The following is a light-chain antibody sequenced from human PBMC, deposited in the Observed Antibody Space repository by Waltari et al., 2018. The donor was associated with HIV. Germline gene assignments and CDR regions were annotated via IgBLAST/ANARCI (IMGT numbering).Light chain of an antibody. Sequence: QSTLTQPRSVSGSPGQSVTISCRGSSTDIGDYNYVSWYQQHPGQVHKHVIFDVSKRPSGVPDRFSGSKSVNTASLTISGLQAEDEADYYCCSYAGTYTWVFGGGTRLTVL. V-gene: IGLV2-11*01. J-gene: IGLJ2*01. CDR2: DVS. CDR3: CSYAGTYTWV. CDR1: STDIGDYNY.